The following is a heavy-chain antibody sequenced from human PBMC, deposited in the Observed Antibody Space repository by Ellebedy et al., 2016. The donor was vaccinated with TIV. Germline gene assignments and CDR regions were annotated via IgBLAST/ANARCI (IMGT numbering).Heavy chain of an antibody. J-gene: IGHJ4*02. CDR3: AKGDGIPSFDY. Sequence: GESLKISCAASGFTFSSYTMSWVRQAPGNGLEWVSSICGTGSTFYVDSVKGRFAISRDNTKNTLFLQMNSLRAEEPAVYYCAKGDGIPSFDYWGQGTLVTVSS. CDR1: GFTFSSYT. CDR2: ICGTGST. D-gene: IGHD1-26*01. V-gene: IGHV3-23*01.